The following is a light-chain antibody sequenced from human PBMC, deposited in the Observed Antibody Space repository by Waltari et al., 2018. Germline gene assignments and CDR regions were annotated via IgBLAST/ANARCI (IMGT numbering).Light chain of an antibody. CDR1: SSNMGAGRD. V-gene: IGLV1-40*01. CDR3: QSYDNILGGSV. CDR2: GNW. Sequence: QSVLTQPPSVSGAPGQRVTISCTGSSSNMGAGRDVHWYQQLPGTAPKPLLFGNWYWPSGVPDRFSGSKSGTSASLAIAGLQAEDEAEYYCQSYDNILGGSVFGGGTKLTVL. J-gene: IGLJ2*01.